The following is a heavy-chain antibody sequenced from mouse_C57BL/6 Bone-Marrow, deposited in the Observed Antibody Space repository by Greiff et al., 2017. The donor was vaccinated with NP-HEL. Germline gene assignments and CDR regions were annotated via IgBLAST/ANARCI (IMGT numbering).Heavy chain of an antibody. CDR3: AGQGGIYYDYWFAY. Sequence: EVKLVESGGGLVKPGGSLKLSCAASGFTFSDYGMHWVRQAPEKGLEWVAYISSGSSTIYYADTVKGRFTISRDNAKNTLFLQMTSLRSEDTAMYYCAGQGGIYYDYWFAYWGQGTLVTVSA. CDR2: ISSGSSTI. D-gene: IGHD2-4*01. CDR1: GFTFSDYG. J-gene: IGHJ3*01. V-gene: IGHV5-17*01.